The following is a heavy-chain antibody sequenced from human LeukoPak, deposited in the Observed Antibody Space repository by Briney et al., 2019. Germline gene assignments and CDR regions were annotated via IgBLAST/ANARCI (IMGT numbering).Heavy chain of an antibody. CDR1: GYTFTSNY. CDR3: ATHSPEWRYSGYYNFYYMDV. Sequence: ASVKVSCKAFGYTFTSNYMHWVRQAPGQEPEWMGVISPSGGSTTYAQKFQDRLTLTRDMPTSTDYLELSSLRSEDTAVYFCATHSPEWRYSGYYNFYYMDVWGKGTTVTISS. J-gene: IGHJ6*03. V-gene: IGHV1-46*01. CDR2: ISPSGGST. D-gene: IGHD5-12*01.